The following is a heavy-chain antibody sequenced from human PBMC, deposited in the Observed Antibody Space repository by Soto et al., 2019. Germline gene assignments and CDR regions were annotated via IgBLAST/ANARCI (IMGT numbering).Heavy chain of an antibody. J-gene: IGHJ6*02. V-gene: IGHV1-69*11. CDR3: ARADMGGDCCHYYYYGVDV. CDR1: GGGFSSYA. Sequence: QVQLVQSGAEVKKPGSSVKVSCKTSGGGFSSYAITWVRQAPGQGLEWMGGIVPMLGTTNYAQKFQGRVTISADGFASTAYLGLSSLASEDTAVYFCARADMGGDCCHYYYYGVDVCGQGTTVTVSS. CDR2: IVPMLGTT. D-gene: IGHD2-21*02.